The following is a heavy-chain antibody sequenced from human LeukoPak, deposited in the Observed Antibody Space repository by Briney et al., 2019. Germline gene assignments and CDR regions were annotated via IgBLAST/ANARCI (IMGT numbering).Heavy chain of an antibody. Sequence: SETLSLTCAVSGVSISSGGYSWSWIRQPPGRGLDWIGYICHSWSTSHNPTPKSRVTISVDGSKNQVSLNLRSVSGEDSAVYSCASSFYYCSGNGPPNWFDSWGQGTLVTVSS. CDR2: ICHSWST. V-gene: IGHV4-30-2*01. J-gene: IGHJ5*01. CDR3: ASSFYYCSGNGPPNWFDS. D-gene: IGHD3-10*01. CDR1: GVSISSGGYS.